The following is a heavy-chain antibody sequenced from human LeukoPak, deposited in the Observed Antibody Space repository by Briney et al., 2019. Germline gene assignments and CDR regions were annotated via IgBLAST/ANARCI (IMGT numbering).Heavy chain of an antibody. Sequence: GASVRVSCKASGGTFSIYAVGWVRQAPGQGLEWLGGIIPKFGTATYAQNFQGRVTISTDEGSTTAYMDLSSLRSDDTAVYYCARDNFAASGVKYFQHWGQGTLVTVSS. CDR3: ARDNFAASGVKYFQH. CDR1: GGTFSIYA. J-gene: IGHJ1*01. CDR2: IIPKFGTA. V-gene: IGHV1-69*05. D-gene: IGHD3-9*01.